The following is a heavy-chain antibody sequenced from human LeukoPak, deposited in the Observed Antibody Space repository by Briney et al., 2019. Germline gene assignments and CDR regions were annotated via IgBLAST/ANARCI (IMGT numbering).Heavy chain of an antibody. V-gene: IGHV3-74*01. CDR3: ARDGHDYGGLTYAFDI. D-gene: IGHD4-23*01. CDR2: IDSDGSST. Sequence: GGSLRLSCEASGFTFSHYWMHWVRQSPGKGLLWVSRIDSDGSSTGYADFVKGRFTISRDNAKSTVYLQMNSLRAEDTAVYYCARDGHDYGGLTYAFDIWGQGTMVTVPS. J-gene: IGHJ3*02. CDR1: GFTFSHYW.